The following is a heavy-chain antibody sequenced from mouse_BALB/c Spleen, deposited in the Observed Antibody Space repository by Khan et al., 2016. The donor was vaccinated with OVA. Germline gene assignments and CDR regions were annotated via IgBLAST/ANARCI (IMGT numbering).Heavy chain of an antibody. CDR2: INPSTGYT. J-gene: IGHJ2*01. V-gene: IGHV1-7*01. D-gene: IGHD1-1*01. CDR1: GYTFINYW. CDR3: ARGGLRWDFDY. Sequence: QIQLVQSGAELAKPGASVKMSCKASGYTFINYWILWVKQRPGQGLEWIGYINPSTGYTEYNQNFKDKATLTADTSSSTAYMQLSSLTSEDSAVYYCARGGLRWDFDYWGQGTTLTVSS.